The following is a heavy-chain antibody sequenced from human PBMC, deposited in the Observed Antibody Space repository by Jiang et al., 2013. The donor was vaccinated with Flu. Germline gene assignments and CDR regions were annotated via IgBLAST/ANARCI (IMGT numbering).Heavy chain of an antibody. CDR3: ARAASSITMVRGVEIYYYYGMDV. Sequence: EVKKPGASVKVSCKASGYTFTGYYTHWVRQAPGQGLEWMGWINPNSGGTNYAQKFQGWVTMTRDTSISTAYMELSRLRSDDTAVYYCARAASSITMVRGVEIYYYYGMDVWGKGTTVTVSS. J-gene: IGHJ6*04. CDR1: GYTFTGYY. V-gene: IGHV1-2*04. D-gene: IGHD3-10*01. CDR2: INPNSGGT.